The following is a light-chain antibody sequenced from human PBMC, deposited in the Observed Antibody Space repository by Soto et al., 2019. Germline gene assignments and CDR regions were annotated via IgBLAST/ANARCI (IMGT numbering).Light chain of an antibody. Sequence: DIHMSQSPSSLSASVGYRFTISCQASQDIRNSLNWYQQKPGKAPKLLIYDASNLETGVPSRFSGSGSGTDFTFTISSLQPEDIATYYCQHCHSLPLTFGQGTRLEIK. CDR2: DAS. CDR1: QDIRNS. J-gene: IGKJ5*01. V-gene: IGKV1-33*01. CDR3: QHCHSLPLT.